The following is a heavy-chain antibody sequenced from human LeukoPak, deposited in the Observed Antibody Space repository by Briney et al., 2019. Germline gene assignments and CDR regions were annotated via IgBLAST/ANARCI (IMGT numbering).Heavy chain of an antibody. CDR3: ASGAYSYYYMDV. D-gene: IGHD4-11*01. J-gene: IGHJ6*03. Sequence: SETLSLTCTVSGGSIRSYYWSWIRQPPGKGLEWIGYIYYSGSTNYNPSLKSRVTISVDTSKNQFSLKLSSVIAADTAVYYCASGAYSYYYMDVWGKGTTVTISS. CDR2: IYYSGST. CDR1: GGSIRSYY. V-gene: IGHV4-59*01.